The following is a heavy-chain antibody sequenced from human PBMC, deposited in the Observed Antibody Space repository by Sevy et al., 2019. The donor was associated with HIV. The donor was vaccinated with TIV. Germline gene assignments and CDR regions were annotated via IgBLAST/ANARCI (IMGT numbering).Heavy chain of an antibody. CDR3: ARGPRKFYDSSGYYYPPSY. V-gene: IGHV1-18*01. Sequence: ASVKVSCEASGYTFTSYGIIWVRQAPGQGLEWMGWISAYNGDTNDAQRLQGRVTMTTDTSTSTAYMELTSLRSDDTAVYYCARGPRKFYDSSGYYYPPSYWGQGTLVTVSS. J-gene: IGHJ4*02. D-gene: IGHD3-22*01. CDR2: ISAYNGDT. CDR1: GYTFTSYG.